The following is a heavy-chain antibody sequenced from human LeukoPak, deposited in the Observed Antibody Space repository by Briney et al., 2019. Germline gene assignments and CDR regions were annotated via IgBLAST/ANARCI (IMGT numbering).Heavy chain of an antibody. D-gene: IGHD4-17*01. J-gene: IGHJ4*02. Sequence: SETLSLTCTVSGGSISSSSYYWGWIRQPPGKGLEWIGSIYYSGSTYYNPSLKSRVTISVDTSKNQFSLKLSSVTAADTAVYYCASRDNYGHDCWGQGTLVTVSS. CDR2: IYYSGST. CDR3: ASRDNYGHDC. V-gene: IGHV4-39*01. CDR1: GGSISSSSYY.